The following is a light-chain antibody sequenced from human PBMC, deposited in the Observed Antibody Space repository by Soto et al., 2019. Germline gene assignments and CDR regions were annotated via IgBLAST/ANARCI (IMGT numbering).Light chain of an antibody. CDR1: QSVSSY. V-gene: IGKV3-11*01. CDR2: DAS. CDR3: QQRSNWPPPIT. Sequence: EIVLTQSPATLSLSPGERATLSCRASQSVSSYLAWYQQKPGQAPRLLIYDASNRATGIPARFSGSGSGPDSAPTISSLEPQAFAVYYCQQRSNWPPPITFGQGTRLEIK. J-gene: IGKJ5*01.